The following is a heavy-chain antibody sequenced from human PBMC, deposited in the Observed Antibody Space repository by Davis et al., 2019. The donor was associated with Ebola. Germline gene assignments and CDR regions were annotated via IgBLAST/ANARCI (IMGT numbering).Heavy chain of an antibody. J-gene: IGHJ3*02. CDR2: IIPIFGTA. V-gene: IGHV1-69*13. D-gene: IGHD3-22*01. CDR3: ARDRSEYYDIHLGAFDI. Sequence: SVKVSCKASGGTFSSYAISWVRQAPGQGLEWMGGIIPIFGTANYAQKFQGRVTITADESTSTAYMELSSLRSEDTAVYYCARDRSEYYDIHLGAFDIWGQGTMVTVSS. CDR1: GGTFSSYA.